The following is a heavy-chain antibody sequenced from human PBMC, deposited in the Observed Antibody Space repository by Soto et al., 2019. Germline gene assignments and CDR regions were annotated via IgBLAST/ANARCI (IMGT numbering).Heavy chain of an antibody. J-gene: IGHJ4*02. CDR3: ARWPGWELLGDFDY. V-gene: IGHV1-18*04. CDR2: ISAYNGNT. Sequence: DXSVKVSCKASGYTFTSYGISWVRQAPGQGLEWMGWISAYNGNTNYAQKLQGRVTMTTDTSTSTAYMELRSLRSDDTAVYYCARWPGWELLGDFDYCGQGTLVTVSS. D-gene: IGHD1-26*01. CDR1: GYTFTSYG.